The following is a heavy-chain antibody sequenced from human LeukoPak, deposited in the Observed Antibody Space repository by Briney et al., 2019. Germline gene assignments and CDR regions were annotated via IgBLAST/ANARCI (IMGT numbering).Heavy chain of an antibody. Sequence: PSGTLSLTCAVYGGSFSGYYWSWIRQPPGKGLEWIGEINHSGSTNYNPSLKSRVTISVDTSKNQFSLKLSSVTAADTAVYYCASGYSNSWYNWFDPWGQGTLVTVSS. CDR2: INHSGST. CDR1: GGSFSGYY. CDR3: ASGYSNSWYNWFDP. J-gene: IGHJ5*02. V-gene: IGHV4-34*01. D-gene: IGHD6-13*01.